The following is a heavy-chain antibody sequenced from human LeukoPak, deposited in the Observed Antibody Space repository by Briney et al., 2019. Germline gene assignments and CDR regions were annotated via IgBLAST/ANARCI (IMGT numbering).Heavy chain of an antibody. CDR1: GFILSDHY. J-gene: IGHJ3*02. CDR3: ARDRGWIQHDI. CDR2: IKGDGSAK. D-gene: IGHD5-18*01. V-gene: IGHV3-7*01. Sequence: GGSLRLSCAASGFILSDHYIDWVRQAPGKGLEWVAFIKGDGSAKKYVDSVKGRFTISRDNAKNSLFLQMNSLRAEDTAVYYCARDRGWIQHDIWGQGTMVTVSS.